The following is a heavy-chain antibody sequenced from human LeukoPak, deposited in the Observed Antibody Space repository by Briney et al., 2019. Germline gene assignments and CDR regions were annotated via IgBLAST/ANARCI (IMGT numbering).Heavy chain of an antibody. J-gene: IGHJ4*02. V-gene: IGHV3-7*01. CDR1: GLTFSRYW. CDR3: ARSLGDD. CDR2: INQNGREK. Sequence: GGYLRLSCAVSGLTFSRYWMTWVRQAPGKGLEWVASINQNGREKYYVDSVKGRFTISRDNAKDSLYLEMNSLRDEDTAVYYCARSLGDDWGQGTLVTVSS. D-gene: IGHD3-16*01.